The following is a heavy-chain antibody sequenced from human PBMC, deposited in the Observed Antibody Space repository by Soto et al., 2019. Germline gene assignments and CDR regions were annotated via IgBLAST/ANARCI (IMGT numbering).Heavy chain of an antibody. CDR1: GFSLSTSGVG. V-gene: IGHV2-5*02. CDR3: AHSVQYSSSWYGWFDP. CDR2: IYWDDDK. Sequence: QITLKESGPTLVKPTQTLTLTCTFSGFSLSTSGVGVGWIRQPPGKALEGLALIYWDDDKRYSPSLKSRLTITKDTSKNQVVLTMTNMDPVDTATYYCAHSVQYSSSWYGWFDPWGQGTLVTVSS. D-gene: IGHD6-13*01. J-gene: IGHJ5*02.